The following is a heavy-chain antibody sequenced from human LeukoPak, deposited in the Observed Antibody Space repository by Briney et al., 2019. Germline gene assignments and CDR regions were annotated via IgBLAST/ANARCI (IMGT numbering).Heavy chain of an antibody. D-gene: IGHD1-20*01. V-gene: IGHV1-2*02. CDR1: GYTFTGYY. CDR2: INPNSGGT. J-gene: IGHJ6*03. CDR3: ARETTEYYNWNDVGSYYYYYMDV. Sequence: GASVKVSCKASGYTFTGYYMHWVRQAPGQGLEWMGWINPNSGGTNYAQKFQGRVTMTRDTSISTAYMELSRLRSDDTAVYYCARETTEYYNWNDVGSYYYYYMDVWGKGTTVTISS.